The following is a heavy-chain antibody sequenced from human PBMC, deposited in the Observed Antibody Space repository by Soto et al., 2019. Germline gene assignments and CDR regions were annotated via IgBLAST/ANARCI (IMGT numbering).Heavy chain of an antibody. V-gene: IGHV3-23*01. J-gene: IGHJ4*02. CDR2: ISGSGGST. CDR1: GFTFSSYA. CDR3: AKNFHQDIVVVVAATPGDY. Sequence: EVQMLESGGGLVQPGGSLRLSCAASGFTFSSYAMSWVRQAPGKGLEWVSAISGSGGSTYYADSVKGRFTISRDNSKNTLYLQMNSLRAEDTAVYYCAKNFHQDIVVVVAATPGDYWGQGTLVTVSS. D-gene: IGHD2-15*01.